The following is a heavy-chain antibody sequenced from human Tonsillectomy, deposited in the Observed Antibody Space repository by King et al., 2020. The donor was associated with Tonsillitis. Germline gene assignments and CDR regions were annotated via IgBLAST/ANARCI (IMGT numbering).Heavy chain of an antibody. CDR1: GFTFSSYW. J-gene: IGHJ4*02. Sequence: VQLVESGGGLVQPGGSLRLSCAASGFTFSSYWMHWVRQGPGKGLVWVSRINSDGSSTSYADSVKGRFTISRDNAKNTMYLQMNSPRAEDTAVYYCARVWDISGWLYPDYWGQGTLVTVSS. CDR3: ARVWDISGWLYPDY. CDR2: INSDGSST. V-gene: IGHV3-74*01. D-gene: IGHD6-19*01.